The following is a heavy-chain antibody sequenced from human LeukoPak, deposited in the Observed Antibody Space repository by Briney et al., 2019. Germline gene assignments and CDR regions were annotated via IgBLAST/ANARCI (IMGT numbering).Heavy chain of an antibody. Sequence: SVKVSCKASGYTFTSYYMHWVRQAPGQGLEWMGGIIPIFGTANYAQKFQGRVTITADESTSTAYMELSSLRSEDTAVYYCARGGYDSSGYFSRNDYWGQGTLVTVSS. CDR2: IIPIFGTA. D-gene: IGHD3-22*01. CDR3: ARGGYDSSGYFSRNDY. J-gene: IGHJ4*02. V-gene: IGHV1-69*13. CDR1: GYTFTSYY.